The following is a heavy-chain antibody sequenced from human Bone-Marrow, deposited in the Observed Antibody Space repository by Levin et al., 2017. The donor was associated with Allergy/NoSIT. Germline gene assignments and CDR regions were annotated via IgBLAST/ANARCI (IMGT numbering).Heavy chain of an antibody. Sequence: GESLKISCAASGFSFSSYWMSWVRQAPGRGLEWVANIKGDGSEKNYVDSMKGRLTISRDNADNSLYLQMNSLRPEDTALYYCLRDYEGYWGQGTLVTVSS. D-gene: IGHD3-3*01. J-gene: IGHJ4*02. CDR3: LRDYEGY. CDR1: GFSFSSYW. CDR2: IKGDGSEK. V-gene: IGHV3-7*04.